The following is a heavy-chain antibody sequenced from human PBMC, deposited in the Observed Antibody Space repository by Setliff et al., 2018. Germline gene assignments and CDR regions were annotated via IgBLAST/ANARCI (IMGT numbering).Heavy chain of an antibody. CDR2: IIPIFGTA. D-gene: IGHD2-15*01. CDR3: ARDGAYCSGGSCYSFDY. Sequence: ASVKVSCKASGGTFSSYAISWVRQAPGQGLEWMGGIIPIFGTANYAQNFQDRVTITADISTTTVFMEMSSLRSDDTAVYYCARDGAYCSGGSCYSFDYWGPGTPVTVSS. J-gene: IGHJ4*02. V-gene: IGHV1-69*06. CDR1: GGTFSSYA.